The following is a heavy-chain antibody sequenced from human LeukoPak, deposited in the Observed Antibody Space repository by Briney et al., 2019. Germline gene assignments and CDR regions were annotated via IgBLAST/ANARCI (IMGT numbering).Heavy chain of an antibody. CDR3: AREVGSTDH. D-gene: IGHD1-26*01. Sequence: GASVKVSCKASGYSFTKYYIHWVRQAPGQGLEWMGIVRPGDGDTTNAQKFQGRVTMTRDTSTGTVYMQLTSLTSEDTAVYYCAREVGSTDHWGQGTLVTVSS. CDR1: GYSFTKYY. J-gene: IGHJ4*02. CDR2: VRPGDGDT. V-gene: IGHV1-46*01.